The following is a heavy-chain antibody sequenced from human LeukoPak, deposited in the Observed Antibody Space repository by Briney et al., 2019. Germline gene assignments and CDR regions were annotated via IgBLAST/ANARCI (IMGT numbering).Heavy chain of an antibody. CDR3: STGSGHAFDI. CDR1: GFTFSSYW. J-gene: IGHJ3*02. CDR2: INSDGSST. V-gene: IGHV3-74*01. D-gene: IGHD3-10*01. Sequence: PGGSLRLSCAASGFTFSSYWMHWVRQVPGKGLVWVSRINSDGSSTSYADSVKGRFTISRDNAKYTLYVQMNSLRAEDTAVYYCSTGSGHAFDIWGRGTMVTVSS.